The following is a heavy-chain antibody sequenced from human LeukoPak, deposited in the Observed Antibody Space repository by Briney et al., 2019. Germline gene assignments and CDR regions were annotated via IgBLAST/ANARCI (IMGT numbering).Heavy chain of an antibody. J-gene: IGHJ2*01. D-gene: IGHD6-19*01. CDR1: GASISSYY. Sequence: SETLSLTCTVSGASISSYYWSWIRQPPGKGLEWIGFIYYSGSSNYNPSLKSRVTMSIERSKNKFSLKMTSVTAADTAVYYCARFGPLNIGWYEKVGYFDLWGRGTLLSVSS. CDR2: IYYSGSS. V-gene: IGHV4-59*01. CDR3: ARFGPLNIGWYEKVGYFDL.